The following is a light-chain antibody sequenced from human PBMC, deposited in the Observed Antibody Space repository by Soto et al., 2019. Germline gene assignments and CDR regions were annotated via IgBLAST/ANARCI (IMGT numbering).Light chain of an antibody. V-gene: IGKV3-20*01. CDR3: QQYNNWPPT. Sequence: EFVLTQSPGTLSLSPGERATLSCRASQTVRNNYLAWYQQKPGQAPRLLIYDASSRATGIPDRFSGGGSGTEFTLTISSLQSEDFAVYYCQQYNNWPPTFGQGTRLEIK. J-gene: IGKJ5*01. CDR2: DAS. CDR1: QTVRNNY.